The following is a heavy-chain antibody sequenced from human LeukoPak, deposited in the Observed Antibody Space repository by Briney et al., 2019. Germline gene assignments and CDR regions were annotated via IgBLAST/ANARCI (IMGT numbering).Heavy chain of an antibody. J-gene: IGHJ6*04. CDR3: AREGDIVVVPAAPGDV. Sequence: GGSLILSCAASGFTFSSYAMSWVRQAPGKGLEWVSAISGSGGSTYYADSVKGRFTISRDNSKNSLYLQMNSLRAEDTAVYYCAREGDIVVVPAAPGDVWGKGTTVTVSS. D-gene: IGHD2-2*01. CDR2: ISGSGGST. CDR1: GFTFSSYA. V-gene: IGHV3-23*01.